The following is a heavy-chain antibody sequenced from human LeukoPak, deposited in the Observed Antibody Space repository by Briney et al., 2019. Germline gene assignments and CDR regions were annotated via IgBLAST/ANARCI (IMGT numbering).Heavy chain of an antibody. V-gene: IGHV3-30-3*01. J-gene: IGHJ4*02. CDR2: ISYDGSNK. CDR1: GFTFSSYA. Sequence: PGGSLRLSCAASGFTFSSYAMHWVRQAPGKGLEWVAVISYDGSNKYYADSVKGRFTISRDNSKNTLYLQMNSLRAEDTAVYYCARVRSYYDILTGFFDYWGQGTLVTVSS. CDR3: ARVRSYYDILTGFFDY. D-gene: IGHD3-9*01.